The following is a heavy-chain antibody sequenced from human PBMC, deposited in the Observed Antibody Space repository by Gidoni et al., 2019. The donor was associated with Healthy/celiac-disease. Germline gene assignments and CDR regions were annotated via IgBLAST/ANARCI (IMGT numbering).Heavy chain of an antibody. CDR1: GFTFSSYG. D-gene: IGHD3-3*01. CDR3: AKDPRRITIFGVGWNYYYYMDV. CDR2: ISYDGSNK. J-gene: IGHJ6*03. V-gene: IGHV3-30*18. Sequence: QVQLVESGGGVVQPGRSLRLSCAASGFTFSSYGMHWVRQAPGKGLEWVAVISYDGSNKYYADSVKGRFTISRDNSKNTLYLQMNSLRAEDTAVYYCAKDPRRITIFGVGWNYYYYMDVWGKGTTVTVSS.